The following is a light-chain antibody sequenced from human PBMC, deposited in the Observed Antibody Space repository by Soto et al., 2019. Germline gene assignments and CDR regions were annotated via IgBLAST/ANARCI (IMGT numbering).Light chain of an antibody. CDR1: SEVGSYSR. Sequence: QSALTQPPSVSGSPGHSVTNSCTGTSEVGSYSRVSWYQQSPGTSPKLLIYDVTKRPLGVSDRFSGSKSGNTASLTISGLQTEDEADYYCGLYTLSDTVILGGGTKLTVL. V-gene: IGLV2-18*01. CDR2: DVT. CDR3: GLYTLSDTVI. J-gene: IGLJ2*01.